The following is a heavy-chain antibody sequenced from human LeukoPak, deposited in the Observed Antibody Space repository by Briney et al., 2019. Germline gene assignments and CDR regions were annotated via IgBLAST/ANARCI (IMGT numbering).Heavy chain of an antibody. Sequence: SETLSLTCAVSGSSISNSYYWVWIRQPPGKGLEWIGSIYHSGSTYYNPSLTSRVTISVDTSRNQFSLGLASVTAADTAVYYCARDTSAIAVAGTSNWGQGTLVTVSS. V-gene: IGHV4-38-2*01. J-gene: IGHJ1*01. CDR3: ARDTSAIAVAGTSN. CDR2: IYHSGST. D-gene: IGHD6-19*01. CDR1: GSSISNSYY.